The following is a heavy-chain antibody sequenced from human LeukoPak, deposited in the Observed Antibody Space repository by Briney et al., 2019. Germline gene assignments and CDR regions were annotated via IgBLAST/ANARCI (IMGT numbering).Heavy chain of an antibody. V-gene: IGHV3-23*01. Sequence: PGRSLPLSCAASGFTFSSYAMSWVRRVPGKGLEWVSVISGSGGSTYYADSVKGRFTISRDNSKNTLYLQMNSLRAEDTAVYYCAKYSLYYDILTGPPNFDYWGQGTLVTVSS. CDR1: GFTFSSYA. CDR3: AKYSLYYDILTGPPNFDY. J-gene: IGHJ4*02. CDR2: ISGSGGST. D-gene: IGHD3-9*01.